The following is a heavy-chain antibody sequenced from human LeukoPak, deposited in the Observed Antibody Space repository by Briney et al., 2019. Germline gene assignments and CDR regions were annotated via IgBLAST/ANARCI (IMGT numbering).Heavy chain of an antibody. J-gene: IGHJ4*02. CDR2: IYYSRST. CDR3: ARVYSGYDWHDY. Sequence: SETLSLTCTVSGGSISSGDYYWSWIRQPPGKGLEWIGYIYYSRSTYYNPSLMSRVTISVDTSKNQFSLKLSSVTAADTAVYYCARVYSGYDWHDYWGQGTLVTVSS. CDR1: GGSISSGDYY. D-gene: IGHD5-12*01. V-gene: IGHV4-30-4*08.